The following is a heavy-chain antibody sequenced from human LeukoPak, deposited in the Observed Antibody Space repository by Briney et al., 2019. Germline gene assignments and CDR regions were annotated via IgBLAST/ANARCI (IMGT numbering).Heavy chain of an antibody. CDR3: ARGDAFSGDH. Sequence: GGSLRLSCAVSGFSFTNFWMSWVRHSPGRGLEWVANIHPEGDEKYHVESVMGRFTISRDNAESSLFLQMNGLRAEDTAVYYCARGDAFSGDHWGQGTLVTVSS. V-gene: IGHV3-7*04. CDR1: GFSFTNFW. J-gene: IGHJ4*02. CDR2: IHPEGDEK.